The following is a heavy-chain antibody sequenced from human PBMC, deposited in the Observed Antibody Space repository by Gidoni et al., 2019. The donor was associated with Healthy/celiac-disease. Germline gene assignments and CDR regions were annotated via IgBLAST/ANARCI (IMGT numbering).Heavy chain of an antibody. CDR2: SYYSGSN. V-gene: IGHV4-39*07. D-gene: IGHD2-15*01. Sequence: QLQLQESCAGLVKPSETLALTCTVTGGPISSSSYYWGWIRQPPGKGRDWIGSSYYSGSNYYNPSLKSRVTISVDTSKNQFSLKLSSVTAADTAVYYCALVGVNSDAFDIWGQGTMVTVSS. CDR1: GGPISSSSYY. CDR3: ALVGVNSDAFDI. J-gene: IGHJ3*02.